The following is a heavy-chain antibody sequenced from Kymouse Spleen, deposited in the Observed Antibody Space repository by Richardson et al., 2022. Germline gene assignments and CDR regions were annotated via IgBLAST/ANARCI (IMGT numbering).Heavy chain of an antibody. Sequence: QVQLQQWGAGLLKPSETLSLTCAVYGGSFSGYYWSWIRQPPGKGLEWIGEINHSGSTNYNPSLKSRVTISVDTSKNQFSLKLSSVTAADTAVYYCARGRSIAAAHNWFDPWGQGTLVTVSS. CDR1: GGSFSGYY. CDR2: INHSGST. D-gene: IGHD6-13*01. J-gene: IGHJ5*02. V-gene: IGHV4-34*01. CDR3: ARGRSIAAAHNWFDP.